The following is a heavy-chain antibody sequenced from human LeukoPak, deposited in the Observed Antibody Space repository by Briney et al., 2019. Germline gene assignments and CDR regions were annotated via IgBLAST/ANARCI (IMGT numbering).Heavy chain of an antibody. D-gene: IGHD6-19*01. J-gene: IGHJ4*02. CDR2: ISGSGGST. Sequence: GGSLRLSCAASGFTFSSYATSWVRQAPGKGLEWVSAISGSGGSTYYADSVKGRFTISRDNSKNTLYLQMNSLRAEDTAVYYCAKQEPRQWLPLLGFDYWGQGTLVTVSS. CDR3: AKQEPRQWLPLLGFDY. V-gene: IGHV3-23*01. CDR1: GFTFSSYA.